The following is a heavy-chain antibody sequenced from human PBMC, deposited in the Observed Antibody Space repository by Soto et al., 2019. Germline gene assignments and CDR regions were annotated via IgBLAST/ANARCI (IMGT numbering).Heavy chain of an antibody. Sequence: EVQLVESGGGLVQPGGSLRLSCAASGFTFSSYWMHWVRQAPGKGLVWVSRINSDGSSTSYADSVKGRFTISRDNAKNTLYLQMNSLRAEDTAVYYCSRKPNYYDSSGPFGWAYFDYWGQGNRVTFSS. D-gene: IGHD3-22*01. J-gene: IGHJ4*02. CDR2: INSDGSST. CDR3: SRKPNYYDSSGPFGWAYFDY. V-gene: IGHV3-74*01. CDR1: GFTFSSYW.